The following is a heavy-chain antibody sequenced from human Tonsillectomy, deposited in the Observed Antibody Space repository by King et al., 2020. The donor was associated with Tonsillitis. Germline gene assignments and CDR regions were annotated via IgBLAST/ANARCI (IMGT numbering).Heavy chain of an antibody. J-gene: IGHJ4*02. D-gene: IGHD4-17*01. CDR2: IYSSGSRT. Sequence: VQLVESGGGLVQPGGSLRLSCAASGFTFSNYVMSWVRQAPGKGLEWVSVIYSSGSRTYYADSVKGRFTISRDNSKNTLYLQMNSLRAEDTAVYYCAKDAGRGYGDRYLDYWGQGTLVTVSS. CDR3: AKDAGRGYGDRYLDY. CDR1: GFTFSNYV. V-gene: IGHV3-23*03.